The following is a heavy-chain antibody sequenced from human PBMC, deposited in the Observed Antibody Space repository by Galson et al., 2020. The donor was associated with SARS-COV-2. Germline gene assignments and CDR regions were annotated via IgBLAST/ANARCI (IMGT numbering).Heavy chain of an antibody. CDR2: INPNNGDT. Sequence: ASVKVSCKASGYTFTGHYMHWVRQAPGQGLEWMGWINPNNGDTNYAQKFQGWVTMTRDTSTTTMYMEVSRLTSDDTAVYYCARDGPSGGPDYCDYWGQGTLVTVCS. CDR1: GYTFTGHY. V-gene: IGHV1-2*04. D-gene: IGHD3-10*01. CDR3: ARDGPSGGPDYCDY. J-gene: IGHJ4*02.